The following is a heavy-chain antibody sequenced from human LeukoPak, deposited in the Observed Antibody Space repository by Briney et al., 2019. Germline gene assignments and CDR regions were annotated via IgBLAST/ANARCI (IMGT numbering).Heavy chain of an antibody. D-gene: IGHD2-15*01. J-gene: IGHJ6*02. CDR1: GFTFGDYA. CDR2: IRSKAYGGTT. Sequence: GGSLRLSCTASGFTFGDYAMSWVRQAPGKGLEWVGFIRSKAYGGTTEYAASVKGRFTISRDDSKSIAYPQMNSLKTEDTAVYYCTSSFCMDVWGQGTTVTVSS. CDR3: TSSFCMDV. V-gene: IGHV3-49*04.